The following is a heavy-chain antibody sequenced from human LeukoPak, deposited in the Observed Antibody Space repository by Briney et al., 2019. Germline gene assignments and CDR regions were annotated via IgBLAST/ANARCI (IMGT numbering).Heavy chain of an antibody. D-gene: IGHD3-22*01. Sequence: GGSLRLSCAASGFTFSSYGMHWVRQAPGKGLERVAFIRYDGSNKYYADSVKGRFTISRDNSKNTLYLQMNSLRAEDTAVYYCAKVTPHYYDSSGYPDWGQGTLVTVSS. J-gene: IGHJ4*02. V-gene: IGHV3-30*02. CDR1: GFTFSSYG. CDR2: IRYDGSNK. CDR3: AKVTPHYYDSSGYPD.